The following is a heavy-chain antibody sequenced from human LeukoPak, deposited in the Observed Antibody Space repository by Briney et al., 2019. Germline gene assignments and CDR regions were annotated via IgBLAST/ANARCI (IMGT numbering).Heavy chain of an antibody. CDR3: AVRDVIVEGCYNH. CDR1: GDSVTSSY. J-gene: IGHJ4*02. D-gene: IGHD2-15*01. V-gene: IGHV4-59*04. CDR2: VSSDGTT. Sequence: SETLSLTCSVSGDSVTSSYWNWIRQPPGKGLEWIGYVSSDGTTNYTPSLRSRLIMSVDTAKNDISLILTSVTAADTAIYYCAVRDVIVEGCYNHWVRGTLVTVSS.